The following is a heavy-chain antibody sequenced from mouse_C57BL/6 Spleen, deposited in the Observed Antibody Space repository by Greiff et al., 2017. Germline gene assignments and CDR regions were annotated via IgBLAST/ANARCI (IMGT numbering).Heavy chain of an antibody. V-gene: IGHV1-42*01. J-gene: IGHJ3*01. CDR1: GYSFTGYY. CDR3: ARRADDYDEAWFAY. Sequence: EVQLQSGPELVKPGASVKISCKASGYSFTGYYMNWVKQSPEKSLEWIGEINPSTGGTTYNQKFKAKATLTVDKSSSTAYMQLKSLTSEDSAVYYCARRADDYDEAWFAYWGQGTLVTVSA. CDR2: INPSTGGT. D-gene: IGHD2-4*01.